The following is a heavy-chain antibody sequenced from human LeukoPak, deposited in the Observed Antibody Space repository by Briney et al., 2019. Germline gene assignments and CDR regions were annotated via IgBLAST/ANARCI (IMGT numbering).Heavy chain of an antibody. Sequence: PSETLSLTCTVSGGSISSSSYYWGWIRQPPGKGLEWIGSIYYSGSTYYNPSLKSRVTISVDMSKNQFSLKLSSVTAADAAVYYCRLTVTTTDYFDYWGQGTLVTVSS. CDR2: IYYSGST. D-gene: IGHD4-17*01. CDR3: RLTVTTTDYFDY. V-gene: IGHV4-39*07. J-gene: IGHJ4*02. CDR1: GGSISSSSYY.